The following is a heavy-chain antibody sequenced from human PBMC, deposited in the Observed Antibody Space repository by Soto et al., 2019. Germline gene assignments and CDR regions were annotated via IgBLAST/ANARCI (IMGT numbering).Heavy chain of an antibody. CDR1: GYTFTSYG. Sequence: ASVKVSCKASGYTFTSYGISWVRQAPGQGLEWMGWISAYNGNTNYAQKLQGWVTMTRDTSISTAYMELSRLRSDDTAVYYCATGKGATTVVTPWGAFDIWGQGTMVTVSS. CDR2: ISAYNGNT. CDR3: ATGKGATTVVTPWGAFDI. D-gene: IGHD4-17*01. J-gene: IGHJ3*02. V-gene: IGHV1-18*01.